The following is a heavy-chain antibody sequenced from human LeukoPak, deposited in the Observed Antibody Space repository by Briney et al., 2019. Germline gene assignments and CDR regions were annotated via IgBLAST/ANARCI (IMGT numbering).Heavy chain of an antibody. CDR3: ARLTPTTLSLYYYYMDV. D-gene: IGHD2/OR15-2a*01. J-gene: IGHJ6*03. CDR2: IYHSGST. V-gene: IGHV4-34*01. CDR1: GGSFSGYY. Sequence: SETLFLTCAVYGGSFSGYYWGWIRQPPGKGLEWIGSIYHSGSTYYNPSLKSRVTISVDKSKNQFSLKLTSVTAADTAVYYCARLTPTTLSLYYYYMDVWGKGTTVTVSS.